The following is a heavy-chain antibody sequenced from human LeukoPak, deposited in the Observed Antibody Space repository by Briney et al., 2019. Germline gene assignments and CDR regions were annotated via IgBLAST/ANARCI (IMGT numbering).Heavy chain of an antibody. CDR2: ISTSSSYI. V-gene: IGHV3-21*01. J-gene: IGHJ4*02. CDR1: GFTFSSYS. D-gene: IGHD5-12*01. Sequence: GGSLRLSCAASGFTFSSYSMNWVRQAPGKGLEWVSSISTSSSYIYYADSVKGRITISRDNARKSLYLQMNSLRAEDTAVYYCARGPSGYHNTGGQGTLVTVSS. CDR3: ARGPSGYHNT.